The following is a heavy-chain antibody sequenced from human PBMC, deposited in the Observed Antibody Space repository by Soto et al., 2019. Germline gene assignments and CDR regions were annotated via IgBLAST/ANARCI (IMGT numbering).Heavy chain of an antibody. D-gene: IGHD5-12*01. CDR3: ANLWGDGYNLGQDYNGMDV. J-gene: IGHJ6*02. Sequence: QVQMVESGGGVVQPGRSLRLSCAASGFSFENYGMHWVRQAPGRGLEWVAIIWYDGSLQYYAAAVKGRFTISRDNSKKTLYLEMNSPRAEGTAVYYCANLWGDGYNLGQDYNGMDVWGQGPTVIVSS. CDR2: IWYDGSLQ. CDR1: GFSFENYG. V-gene: IGHV3-33*06.